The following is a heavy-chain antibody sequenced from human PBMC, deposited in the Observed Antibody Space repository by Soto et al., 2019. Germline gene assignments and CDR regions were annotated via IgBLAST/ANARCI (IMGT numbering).Heavy chain of an antibody. CDR1: GGSISSGGYY. CDR2: IYYSGST. V-gene: IGHV4-31*03. J-gene: IGHJ6*02. CDR3: ARDRWLRNYGMDV. D-gene: IGHD5-12*01. Sequence: SETLSLTCTVSGGSISSGGYYWSWIRQHPGKGLEWIGYIYYSGSTYYNPSLKSRVTILVDTSKNQFSLKLSSVTAAETAVYYCARDRWLRNYGMDVWGQGTTVTVSS.